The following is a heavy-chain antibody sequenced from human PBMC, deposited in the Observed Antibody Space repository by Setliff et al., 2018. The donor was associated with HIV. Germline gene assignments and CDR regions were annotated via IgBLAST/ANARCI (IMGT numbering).Heavy chain of an antibody. J-gene: IGHJ4*02. CDR2: VRYSGNT. CDR1: GDSITSYF. CDR3: ARDTYDSRGYFFGY. V-gene: IGHV4-59*12. Sequence: NLSETLSLTCSVYGDSITSYFWSWIRQSPGRGLEWIGYVRYSGNTNYNPSLKSRVTISKDTSKNQFSLHLTSVTAADTAVYYCARDTYDSRGYFFGYWGQGTLVTVSS. D-gene: IGHD3-22*01.